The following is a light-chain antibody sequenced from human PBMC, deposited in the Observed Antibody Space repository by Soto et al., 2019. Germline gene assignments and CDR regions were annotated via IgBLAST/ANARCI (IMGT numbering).Light chain of an antibody. V-gene: IGKV1-33*01. CDR2: DAS. J-gene: IGKJ5*01. Sequence: DIQMTQSPSSLSASVGDRVTTTCQASQDISNYLNWYQQKPGKAPKLLIYDASNLETGVPSSFSGSGSGTDFTVTISSLQPEDIATYFCQQYDNLPSITFGQGTRLDFK. CDR3: QQYDNLPSIT. CDR1: QDISNY.